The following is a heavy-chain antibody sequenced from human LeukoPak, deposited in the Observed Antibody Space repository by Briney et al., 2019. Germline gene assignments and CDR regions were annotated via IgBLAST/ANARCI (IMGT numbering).Heavy chain of an antibody. CDR3: AGGGSPDY. CDR2: IIPILGIA. J-gene: IGHJ4*02. Sequence: SVKVSCKASGGTFSSYAISWVRQAPGQGLEWMGRIIPILGIANYAQKFQGRVTITADKSTSTAYMELSSLRSEDTAVYYRAGGGSPDYWGQGTLVTVSS. CDR1: GGTFSSYA. D-gene: IGHD4-23*01. V-gene: IGHV1-69*04.